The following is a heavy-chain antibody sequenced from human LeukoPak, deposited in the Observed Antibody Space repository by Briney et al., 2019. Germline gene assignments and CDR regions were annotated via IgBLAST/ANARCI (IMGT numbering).Heavy chain of an antibody. CDR2: FNWNGGGT. Sequence: PGSPLDLSGAAPGLTFKAYGLTGAGQPPGKGREWAHRFNWNGGGTNYAASGTGRFTITRDNAKNSLYLQLSSLRPDETALYYCAKHIRATNTYCFDGLDFWGQGTTVTVSS. CDR1: GLTFKAYG. V-gene: IGHV3-9*01. CDR3: AKHIRATNTYCFDGLDF. J-gene: IGHJ6*02. D-gene: IGHD2-8*01.